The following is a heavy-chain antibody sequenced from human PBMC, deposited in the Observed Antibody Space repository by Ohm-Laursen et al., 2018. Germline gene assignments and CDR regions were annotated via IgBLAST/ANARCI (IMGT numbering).Heavy chain of an antibody. J-gene: IGHJ6*02. V-gene: IGHV4-31*01. CDR2: IYYSGST. CDR3: ARGYDSSGYYYYYYGMDV. CDR1: GGSISSGGYY. D-gene: IGHD3-22*01. Sequence: TLSLTCSVSGGSISSGGYYWSWIRQHPGKGLEWIGYIYYSGSTYYNPSLKSLVTISVDTSKNQFSLKLSSVTAEDTAVYYCARGYDSSGYYYYYYGMDVWGQGTTVTVSS.